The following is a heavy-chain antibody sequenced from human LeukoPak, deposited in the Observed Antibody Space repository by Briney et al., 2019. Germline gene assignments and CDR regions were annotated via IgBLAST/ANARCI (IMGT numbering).Heavy chain of an antibody. V-gene: IGHV1-3*03. CDR3: AKGSGPLVWKPFDI. Sequence: ASVKVSCKASGYTFTTRALHWVRQAPGHSLEWMGWIHPGTGQTRYSWGLRGRVTITTDKSANTGYLELTSLTFEDTAVYYCAKGSGPLVWKPFDIWGQGTLISVSS. CDR1: GYTFTTRA. D-gene: IGHD6-19*01. J-gene: IGHJ3*02. CDR2: IHPGTGQT.